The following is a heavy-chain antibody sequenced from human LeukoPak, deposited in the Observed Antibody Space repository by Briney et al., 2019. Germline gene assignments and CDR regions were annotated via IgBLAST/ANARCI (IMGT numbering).Heavy chain of an antibody. CDR1: GYTFTSYY. CDR3: ARDSPGIQLWQYYFDY. D-gene: IGHD5-18*01. CDR2: INPSGGST. J-gene: IGHJ4*02. V-gene: IGHV1-46*03. Sequence: VASVKVSCKASGYTFTSYYMHWVRQAPGQGLEWMGIINPSGGSTSYAQKFQGRVTMTRDTSTSTVYMELSSLRSEDTAVYYCARDSPGIQLWQYYFDYWGQGTLVTVSS.